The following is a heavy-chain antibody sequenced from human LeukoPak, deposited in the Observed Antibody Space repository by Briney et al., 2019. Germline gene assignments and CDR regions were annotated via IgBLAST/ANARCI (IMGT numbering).Heavy chain of an antibody. D-gene: IGHD1-14*01. CDR1: GGSISSYY. V-gene: IGHV4-59*01. Sequence: SETLSLTCTVSGGSISSYYWSWIRQPPGKGLEWIGYIYYTGSTNYSPSLKSRVTLSVDTSKNQFSLKLNSVTAADTAVYYCARDRLTGRYGMDVWGQGTTVTVSS. CDR2: IYYTGST. J-gene: IGHJ6*02. CDR3: ARDRLTGRYGMDV.